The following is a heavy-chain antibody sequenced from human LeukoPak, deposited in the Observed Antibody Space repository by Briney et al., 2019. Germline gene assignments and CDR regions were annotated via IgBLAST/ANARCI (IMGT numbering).Heavy chain of an antibody. CDR1: GFTFSSYG. J-gene: IGHJ5*02. V-gene: IGHV3-30*02. CDR3: AKERARDNWFDP. CDR2: IRYDGSNK. Sequence: PGGSLRLSCAASGFTFSSYGMHWVRQAPGKGLEWVAFIRYDGSNKYYADSVKGRFTISRDNSKNTLYLQMNSLRAEDTAVYYCAKERARDNWFDPWGQGTLVTVSS.